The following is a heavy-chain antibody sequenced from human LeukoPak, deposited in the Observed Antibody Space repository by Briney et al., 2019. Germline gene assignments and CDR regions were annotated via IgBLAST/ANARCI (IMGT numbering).Heavy chain of an antibody. CDR1: GGSISSSNW. V-gene: IGHV4-4*02. J-gene: IGHJ4*02. D-gene: IGHD6-6*01. CDR2: IYHSGST. Sequence: SGTLSLTCAVSGGSISSSNWWSWVRQPPGKGLEWIGEIYHSGSTNYNPSLKSRVTISVDRSKNQFSLKLSSVTAADTAVYYCARASIAARGPFDYWGQGTLVTVSS. CDR3: ARASIAARGPFDY.